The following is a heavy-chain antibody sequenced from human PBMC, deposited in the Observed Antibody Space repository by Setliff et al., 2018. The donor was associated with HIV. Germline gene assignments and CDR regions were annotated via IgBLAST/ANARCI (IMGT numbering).Heavy chain of an antibody. J-gene: IGHJ4*02. CDR2: IYYSGNT. CDR3: ARVVDADYLDY. CDR1: GGSSSSSSFY. D-gene: IGHD2-15*01. Sequence: SETLSLTCTVSGGSSSSSSFYWGWIRQPPGKGLEWIGSIYYSGNTYYKPSLKSRVTISVDTSKNQFSLKLNSVTAADTAMYYCARVVDADYLDYWGQGTPVTVSS. V-gene: IGHV4-39*01.